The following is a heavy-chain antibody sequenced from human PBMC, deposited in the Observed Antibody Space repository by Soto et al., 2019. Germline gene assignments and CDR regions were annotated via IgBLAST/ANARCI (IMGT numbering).Heavy chain of an antibody. Sequence: QVQLVQSGAEVKKPGASVKVSCKASGCTFTSYAMHWVRQAPGQRLEWMGWINAGNGNTKYSQKFQGRVTITRDTSASTAYMELSSLRSEDTAVYYCARAGITIFGVVIMGGFDYWGQGTLVTVSS. V-gene: IGHV1-3*01. CDR3: ARAGITIFGVVIMGGFDY. CDR1: GCTFTSYA. CDR2: INAGNGNT. J-gene: IGHJ4*02. D-gene: IGHD3-3*01.